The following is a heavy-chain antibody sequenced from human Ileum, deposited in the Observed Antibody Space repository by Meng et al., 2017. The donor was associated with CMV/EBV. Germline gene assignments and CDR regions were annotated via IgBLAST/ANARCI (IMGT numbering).Heavy chain of an antibody. CDR1: GFTFSDYY. V-gene: IGHV3-11*04. J-gene: IGHJ4*02. CDR2: ISSSGSAI. Sequence: GESLKISCAASGFTFSDYYMSWIRQAPGKGLEWVSYISSSGSAIYYADSVKGRFTISRDNAKNSLYLQMNSLRAEDTAVYYCARDEGETSCSDYWGQGTLVTVSS. CDR3: ARDEGETSCSDY. D-gene: IGHD2-2*01.